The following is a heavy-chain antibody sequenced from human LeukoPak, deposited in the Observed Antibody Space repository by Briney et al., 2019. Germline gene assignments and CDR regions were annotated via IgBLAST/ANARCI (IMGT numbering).Heavy chain of an antibody. CDR3: ARGFYSSSFDY. Sequence: KPSETLSLTCTVSGGSISSYCRSWIRQPPGKGLEWIGYIYYSGSTKYNPSLKSRVTISVDTSKNQFSLKLSSVTAADTAVYYCARGFYSSSFDYWGQGALVTVSS. CDR1: GGSISSYC. J-gene: IGHJ4*02. V-gene: IGHV4-59*01. CDR2: IYYSGST. D-gene: IGHD6-6*01.